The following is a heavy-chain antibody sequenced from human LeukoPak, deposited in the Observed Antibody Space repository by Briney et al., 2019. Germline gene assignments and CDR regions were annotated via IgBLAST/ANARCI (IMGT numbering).Heavy chain of an antibody. CDR3: AGPSIAARPPIGYYYYGMDV. Sequence: GASVKVSCKASGYTFTSYYMHWVRQAPGQGLEWMGIINPSGGSTSYAQKFQGRVTMTRDTSTSTVYMELSSLRSEDTAVYYCAGPSIAARPPIGYYYYGMDVWGQGTTVTVSS. V-gene: IGHV1-46*01. J-gene: IGHJ6*02. CDR2: INPSGGST. CDR1: GYTFTSYY. D-gene: IGHD6-6*01.